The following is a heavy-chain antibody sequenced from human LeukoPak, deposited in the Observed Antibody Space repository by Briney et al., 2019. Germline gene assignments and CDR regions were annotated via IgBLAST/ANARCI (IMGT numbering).Heavy chain of an antibody. V-gene: IGHV3-23*01. CDR3: AKVDYYGSESYYTYSGMDV. D-gene: IGHD3-10*01. CDR1: GFTFSSYA. Sequence: GGSLRLSCAASGFTFSSYAMSWVRQAPGKGLEWVSAIRASGGSTYYADSVKGRFTISRDNSKNTLYLQMNSLRAEDTAVYYCAKVDYYGSESYYTYSGMDVWGQGTTVTVSS. CDR2: IRASGGST. J-gene: IGHJ6*02.